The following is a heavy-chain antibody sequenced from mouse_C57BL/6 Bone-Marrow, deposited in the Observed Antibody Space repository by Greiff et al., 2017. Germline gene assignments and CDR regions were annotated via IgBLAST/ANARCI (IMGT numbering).Heavy chain of an antibody. CDR2: IYPRSGNT. J-gene: IGHJ2*01. CDR3: ARDPITTLVSDY. D-gene: IGHD1-1*01. V-gene: IGHV1-81*01. CDR1: GYTFTSYG. Sequence: QVQLQQSGAELARPGASVKLSCKASGYTFTSYGISWVKQRTGQGLEWIGEIYPRSGNTYYNEKFKGKATLTADKSSSTAYMELRCLTSEDSAVDCCARDPITTLVSDYWGQGTTLTVSS.